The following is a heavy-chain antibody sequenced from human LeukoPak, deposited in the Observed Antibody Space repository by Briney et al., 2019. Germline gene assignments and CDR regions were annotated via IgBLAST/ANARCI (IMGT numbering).Heavy chain of an antibody. Sequence: SETLSLTCTVSGGSISSSSYYWGWIRQPPGKGLEWIGSIYYSGSTYYNPSLKSRVTISVDTSKNQFSLKLSSVTAADTAVYXXARRGYYDSSGYPWDFDYWGQGTLVTVSS. D-gene: IGHD3-22*01. J-gene: IGHJ4*02. V-gene: IGHV4-39*01. CDR1: GGSISSSSYY. CDR2: IYYSGST. CDR3: ARRGYYDSSGYPWDFDY.